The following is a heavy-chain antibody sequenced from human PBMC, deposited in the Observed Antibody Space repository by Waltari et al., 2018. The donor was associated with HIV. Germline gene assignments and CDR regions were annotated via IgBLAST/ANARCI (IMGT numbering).Heavy chain of an antibody. Sequence: EVQLVQSGAEVKKPGESLKISCKVSGFSFTSYWIGWVRQKPGKGLEWMGIIYPGDSDTRYSPSFQGQVTISSDKSTSTAYLQWSSLNASDTAMYYCARHGFRSVYRPHYYYGMDVWGQGTTVTVSS. CDR1: GFSFTSYW. CDR3: ARHGFRSVYRPHYYYGMDV. D-gene: IGHD3-16*02. CDR2: IYPGDSDT. J-gene: IGHJ6*02. V-gene: IGHV5-51*01.